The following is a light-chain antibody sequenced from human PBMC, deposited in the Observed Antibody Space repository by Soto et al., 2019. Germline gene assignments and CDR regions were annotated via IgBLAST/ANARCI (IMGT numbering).Light chain of an antibody. CDR1: QSISNL. Sequence: DIQMTQSPSTLSASVGDRVTITCRASQSISNLVAWYQQKPGKAPKVLIYDASSLESGVPSRFSGSGSGTEFTLTISSLQPYDFATCFFQQYNGDSWTFGQGPKVEVK. CDR2: DAS. J-gene: IGKJ1*01. CDR3: QQYNGDSWT. V-gene: IGKV1-5*01.